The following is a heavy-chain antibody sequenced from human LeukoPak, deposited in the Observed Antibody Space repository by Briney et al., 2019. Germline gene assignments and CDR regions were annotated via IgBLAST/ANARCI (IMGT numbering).Heavy chain of an antibody. CDR2: ISSSGSTI. CDR1: GFTFSSYE. V-gene: IGHV3-48*03. Sequence: GGSLRLSCAASGFTFSSYEMNWVRQAPGKGLEWVSYISSSGSTIYYADSVKGRFTISRDNAKNSLYLQMNSLRAEDTAVYYCARGIEDGYSGYDPWDPPGNPMEVWGQGTTVTVSS. D-gene: IGHD5-12*01. J-gene: IGHJ6*02. CDR3: ARGIEDGYSGYDPWDPPGNPMEV.